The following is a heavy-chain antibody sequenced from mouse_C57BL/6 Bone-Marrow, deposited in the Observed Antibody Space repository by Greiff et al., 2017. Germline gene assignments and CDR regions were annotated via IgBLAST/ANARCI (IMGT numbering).Heavy chain of an antibody. D-gene: IGHD1-1*01. CDR2: FYLRSGNN. V-gene: IGHV1-81*01. CDR1: GSTFTSYG. CDR3: ARRDWNYYGSSYDF. J-gene: IGHJ2*01. Sequence: QAQLKQSGAELARPGAPVKLSCKASGSTFTSYGISWVKQRTGQGLEWMGEFYLRSGNNYYNEKFKGKATLTADKSSSTAYMGLSSLKSEDSAVYFCARRDWNYYGSSYDFWGQGTTLTVSS.